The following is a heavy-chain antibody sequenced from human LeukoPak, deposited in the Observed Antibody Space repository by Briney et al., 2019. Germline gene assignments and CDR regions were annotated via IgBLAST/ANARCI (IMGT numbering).Heavy chain of an antibody. J-gene: IGHJ3*02. CDR2: ISVYNGNT. D-gene: IGHD3-22*01. CDR1: GYTFTTYN. Sequence: GASVKVSFTASGYTFTTYNINWVRQAPGQGLEWMGWISVYNGNTNYAQKLQGRVTMTTDTSTSTAYMELRSLKSDDTAVYYCASLKNYYDSSGYLVTDAFDIWGQGTMVTVSS. CDR3: ASLKNYYDSSGYLVTDAFDI. V-gene: IGHV1-18*01.